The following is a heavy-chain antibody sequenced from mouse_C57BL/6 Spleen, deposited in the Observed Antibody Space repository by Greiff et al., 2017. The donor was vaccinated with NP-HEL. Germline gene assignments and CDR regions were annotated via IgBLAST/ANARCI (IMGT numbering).Heavy chain of an antibody. J-gene: IGHJ1*03. CDR3: ARGSSYGYFDV. Sequence: DVQLQESGPGMVKPSQSLSLTCTVTGYSITSGYDWHWIRHFPGNKLEWMGYISYSGSTNYNPSLKSRIAITHDTSKNHFFLKLNSVTTEDTATYYCARGSSYGYFDVWGTGTTVTVSS. CDR2: ISYSGST. V-gene: IGHV3-1*01. CDR1: GYSITSGYD. D-gene: IGHD1-1*01.